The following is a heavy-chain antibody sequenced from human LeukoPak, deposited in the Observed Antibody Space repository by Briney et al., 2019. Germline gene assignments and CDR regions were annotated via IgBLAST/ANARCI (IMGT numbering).Heavy chain of an antibody. CDR1: GYTFTSYD. CDR3: ARLPFNWGTSFMDV. CDR2: INPKSGDA. D-gene: IGHD7-27*01. V-gene: IGHV1-2*02. J-gene: IGHJ6*03. Sequence: ASVKVSCKASGYTFTSYDINWVRQASGRGPEWMGWINPKSGDASYNQAFQGRVTMTRDTSISTAYMELSRLRSDDTAVYYCARLPFNWGTSFMDVWGKGTTVTVSS.